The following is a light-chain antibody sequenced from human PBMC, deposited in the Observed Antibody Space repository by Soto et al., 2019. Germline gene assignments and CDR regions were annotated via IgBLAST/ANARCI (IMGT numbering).Light chain of an antibody. CDR3: QESVTSLGT. V-gene: IGKV1-39*01. CDR1: QSISTY. Sequence: DIQMTQSPSSLSESVGERVTIPCRASQSISTYLNWFQQKPGKAPRLLIYAPSSLPTGVPARFSGSGSGTDFTLTISGLQREDFATYYCQESVTSLGTFGPGTKVDI. J-gene: IGKJ3*01. CDR2: APS.